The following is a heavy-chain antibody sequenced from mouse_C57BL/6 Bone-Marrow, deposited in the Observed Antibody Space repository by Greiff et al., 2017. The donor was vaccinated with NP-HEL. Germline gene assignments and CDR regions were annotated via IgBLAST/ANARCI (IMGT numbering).Heavy chain of an antibody. CDR3: ARSFYYGSSPQDY. CDR2: IDPSDSYP. D-gene: IGHD1-1*01. J-gene: IGHJ2*01. V-gene: IGHV1-59*01. Sequence: QVQLQQPGAELVRPGTSVKLSCKASGYTFTSYWMHWVKQRPGQGLEWIGVIDPSDSYPNYNQKFKGKATLTVDTSSSTAYRQLSSLTSEDSAVYYCARSFYYGSSPQDYWGQGTTLTVSS. CDR1: GYTFTSYW.